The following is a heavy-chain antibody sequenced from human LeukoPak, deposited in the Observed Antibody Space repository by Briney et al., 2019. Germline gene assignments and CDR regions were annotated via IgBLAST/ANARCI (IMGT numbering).Heavy chain of an antibody. CDR1: GGSISSYY. J-gene: IGHJ4*02. D-gene: IGHD6-19*01. CDR2: IYYSGST. Sequence: PSETLSLTCTVSGGSISSYYWSWIRQPPGKGLEWIGYIYYSGSTNYNPSLKSRVTISVDTSKNQFSLKLSSVTAADTAVYYCARADWIAVAGYYFDYWGQGALVTVSS. CDR3: ARADWIAVAGYYFDY. V-gene: IGHV4-59*01.